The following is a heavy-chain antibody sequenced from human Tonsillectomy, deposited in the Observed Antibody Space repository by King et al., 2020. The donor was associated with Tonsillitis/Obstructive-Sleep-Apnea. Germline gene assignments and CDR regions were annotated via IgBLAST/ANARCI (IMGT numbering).Heavy chain of an antibody. Sequence: MQLQESGPGLVKPSETLSLTCTVSGGSISSYSWSWIRQPPGKGLEWIGYIYNSGSTNYHPALKSRVTISVDTSKNQFSLKLSSLTAADTAVYYCARDMVLEAGGDAFDIWGQGTMVTVSS. CDR2: IYNSGST. V-gene: IGHV4-59*01. CDR3: ARDMVLEAGGDAFDI. D-gene: IGHD2-8*01. J-gene: IGHJ3*02. CDR1: GGSISSYS.